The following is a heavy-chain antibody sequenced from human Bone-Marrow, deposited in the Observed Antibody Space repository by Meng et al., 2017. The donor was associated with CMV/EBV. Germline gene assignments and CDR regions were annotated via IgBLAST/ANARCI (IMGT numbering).Heavy chain of an antibody. V-gene: IGHV3-11*01. Sequence: LTCAASGFTFSDYYMSWIRQAPGKGLEWVSYISSSGSTIYYADSVKGRFTISRDNAKNSLYLQMNSLRAEDTAVYYCARDPLYCSSTSCYLWHAFDIWGQGTMVTVSS. J-gene: IGHJ3*02. CDR2: ISSSGSTI. CDR3: ARDPLYCSSTSCYLWHAFDI. CDR1: GFTFSDYY. D-gene: IGHD2-2*01.